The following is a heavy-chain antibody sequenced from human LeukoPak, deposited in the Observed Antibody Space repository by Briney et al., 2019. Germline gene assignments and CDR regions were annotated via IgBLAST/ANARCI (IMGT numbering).Heavy chain of an antibody. CDR1: GFTFRNYW. V-gene: IGHV3-7*01. D-gene: IGHD3-10*02. CDR2: IKQDGSEK. J-gene: IGHJ6*03. CDR3: AELGITMIGGV. Sequence: GGSLRLSCAASGFTFRNYWMSWVRQAPGKGLEWMANIKQDGSEKYYVDSVKGRFTISRDNAKNSLYLQMNSLRAEDTAVYYCAELGITMIGGVWGKGTTVTISS.